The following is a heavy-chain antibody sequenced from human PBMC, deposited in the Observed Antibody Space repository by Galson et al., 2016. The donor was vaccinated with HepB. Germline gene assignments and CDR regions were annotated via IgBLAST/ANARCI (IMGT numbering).Heavy chain of an antibody. D-gene: IGHD3-16*01. CDR2: ISDSGTT. CDR3: ARGDGSRYYFDD. V-gene: IGHV4-61*01. CDR1: GGSVTSEYYY. J-gene: IGHJ4*02. Sequence: ETLSLTCTVSGGSVTSEYYYWTWIRQAPGKGLEWIGYISDSGTTVYNTSPRGRVSISIDPSRNRTSLRLNTVTGADTAIYYVARGDGSRYYFDDWGQGTLVTASS.